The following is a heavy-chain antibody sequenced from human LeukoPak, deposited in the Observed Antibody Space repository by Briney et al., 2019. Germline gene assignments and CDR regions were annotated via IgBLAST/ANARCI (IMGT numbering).Heavy chain of an antibody. Sequence: SETLSLTCTVSGYSISSGYYWSWIRQPPGKGLEWIGEINHSGSTNYNPSLKSRVTISVDTSKNQFSLKLSSVTAADTAVYYCARGSVTRHRYYYDSSGYYPNNWFDPWGQGTLVTVSS. J-gene: IGHJ5*02. CDR3: ARGSVTRHRYYYDSSGYYPNNWFDP. CDR1: GYSISSGYY. V-gene: IGHV4-38-2*02. CDR2: INHSGST. D-gene: IGHD3-22*01.